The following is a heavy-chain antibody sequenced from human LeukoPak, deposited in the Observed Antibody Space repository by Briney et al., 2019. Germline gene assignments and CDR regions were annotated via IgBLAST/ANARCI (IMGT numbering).Heavy chain of an antibody. CDR2: IKQDGREK. Sequence: GGSLRLSCAASGFTFSSYWMSWVRQAPGKGLEWVANIKQDGREKYYVDSVKGRFTISRDNAKNSLYLQMNSLRAEDTAVYYCARDNNIVVVVAAYYMDVWGKGTTVTVSS. D-gene: IGHD2-15*01. J-gene: IGHJ6*03. CDR3: ARDNNIVVVVAAYYMDV. V-gene: IGHV3-7*01. CDR1: GFTFSSYW.